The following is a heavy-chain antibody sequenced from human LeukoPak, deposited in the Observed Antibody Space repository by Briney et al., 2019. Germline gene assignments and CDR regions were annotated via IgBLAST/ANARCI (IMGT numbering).Heavy chain of an antibody. J-gene: IGHJ6*02. Sequence: SETLSLTCAVYGGSFSGYYWSWIRQPPGKGLEWIGEINHSGSTNYNPSLKSRVTISVDTSKNQFSLKLSSVTAADTAVYYCASPALTGDYYYYYYGMDVWGQGTTVTVSS. CDR1: GGSFSGYY. CDR2: INHSGST. V-gene: IGHV4-34*01. CDR3: ASPALTGDYYYYYYGMDV. D-gene: IGHD7-27*01.